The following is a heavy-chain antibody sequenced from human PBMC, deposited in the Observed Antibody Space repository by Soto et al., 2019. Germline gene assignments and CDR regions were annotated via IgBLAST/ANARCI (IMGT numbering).Heavy chain of an antibody. CDR2: ISYDGSNK. V-gene: IGHV3-30*18. CDR1: GFTFSSYG. CDR3: AKEGYIVATMDPYFDY. D-gene: IGHD5-12*01. J-gene: IGHJ4*02. Sequence: QVQLVESGGGVVQPGRSLRLSCAASGFTFSSYGMHWVRQAPGKGLEWVAVISYDGSNKCYADSVKGRFTISRDNSKNTLYLQMNSLRAEDTAVYYCAKEGYIVATMDPYFDYWGQGTLVTVSS.